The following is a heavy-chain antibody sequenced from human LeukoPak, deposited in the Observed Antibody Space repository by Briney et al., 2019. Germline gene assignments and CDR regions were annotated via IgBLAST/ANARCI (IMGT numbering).Heavy chain of an antibody. V-gene: IGHV3-30*02. D-gene: IGHD1-26*01. Sequence: GGSLRLSCAASGFTFSSYGMHWVRQAPGKGLEWLAFIRYDGSNKYYADSVKGRFTISRDNSKNTLYLQMNSLRAEDTAVYYCAKGRSGTESIFDYWGQGTLVTVSS. CDR2: IRYDGSNK. CDR3: AKGRSGTESIFDY. CDR1: GFTFSSYG. J-gene: IGHJ4*02.